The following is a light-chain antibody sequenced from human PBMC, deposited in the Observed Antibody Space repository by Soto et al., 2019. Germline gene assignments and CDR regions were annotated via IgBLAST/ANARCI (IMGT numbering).Light chain of an antibody. V-gene: IGKV1-27*01. CDR2: AAS. Sequence: DIQMTQSPSSLSASVGDRVTITCRANQGISNFLAWYQQKPGQVPKLLMYAASTLHSGVLSRFSGSRSGTDFTLTISSLQPEDVATYYCQKYNSAPQTFGQGTKVEIK. J-gene: IGKJ1*01. CDR3: QKYNSAPQT. CDR1: QGISNF.